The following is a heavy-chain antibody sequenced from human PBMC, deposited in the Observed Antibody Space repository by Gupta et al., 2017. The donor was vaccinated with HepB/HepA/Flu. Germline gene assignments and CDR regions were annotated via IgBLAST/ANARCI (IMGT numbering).Heavy chain of an antibody. V-gene: IGHV4-34*02. D-gene: IGHD3-16*01. CDR3: ARGNFPSQSNFGDGFGVAPGGPFTLDP. Sequence: QVQLQQWGAGLLKPSDTLSLTCAVYGGSLSGNYWTWIRHFPGKGLEWIGEINSSGGTDYNLSLKNRGTSSLDTSKNQVSLKLTSVIAADTAVYYSARGNFPSQSNFGDGFGVAPGGPFTLDPGGQGTLVTVSS. CDR1: GGSLSGNY. CDR2: INSSGGT. J-gene: IGHJ5*02.